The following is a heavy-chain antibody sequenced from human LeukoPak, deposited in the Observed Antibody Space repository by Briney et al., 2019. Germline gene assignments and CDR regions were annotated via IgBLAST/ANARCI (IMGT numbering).Heavy chain of an antibody. CDR2: ISSSISYI. D-gene: IGHD5-18*01. J-gene: IGHJ4*02. Sequence: GGSLRLSCAASGFTFSSYSMNWVRQAPGKGLEWVSSISSSISYISYADSVKGRFTISRDNAKNSLYLQMNSLRAEDTAVYYCARSTLLRIQDYWGQGTLVTVSS. CDR3: ARSTLLRIQDY. CDR1: GFTFSSYS. V-gene: IGHV3-21*01.